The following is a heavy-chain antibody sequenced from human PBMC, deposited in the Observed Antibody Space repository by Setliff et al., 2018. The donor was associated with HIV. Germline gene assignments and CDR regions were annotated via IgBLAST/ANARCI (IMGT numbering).Heavy chain of an antibody. J-gene: IGHJ5*02. Sequence: PGGSLRLSCEVSGFTVSNNYMTWVRQAPGKGLEWVSTLYGDGRTFYADSAQGRFTISGDNSNNILFLQMNSLLAEDTAVYYCAKGVKFLDPWGQGTLVTVSS. CDR1: GFTVSNNY. D-gene: IGHD3-16*01. CDR3: AKGVKFLDP. V-gene: IGHV3-53*01. CDR2: LYGDGRT.